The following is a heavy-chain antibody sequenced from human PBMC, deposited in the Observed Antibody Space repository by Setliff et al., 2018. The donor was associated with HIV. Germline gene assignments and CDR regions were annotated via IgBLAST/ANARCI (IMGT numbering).Heavy chain of an antibody. CDR3: ARDNYYNFWSGYWGMDV. CDR2: IYTSGST. Sequence: SETLSLTCTVSGGSINSGSYYWTWIRQPAGKGLEWIGHIYTSGSTNYNPSLQSRVTMSVDTSKNQFSLRLSSVTAADTAVYYCARDNYYNFWSGYWGMDVWGQGTTVTISS. J-gene: IGHJ6*02. CDR1: GGSINSGSYY. D-gene: IGHD3-3*01. V-gene: IGHV4-61*09.